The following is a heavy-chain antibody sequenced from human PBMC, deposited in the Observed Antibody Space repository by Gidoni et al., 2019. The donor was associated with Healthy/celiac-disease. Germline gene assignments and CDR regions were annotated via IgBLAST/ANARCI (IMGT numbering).Heavy chain of an antibody. D-gene: IGHD5-12*01. J-gene: IGHJ3*02. CDR3: ARDRGGYKHDAFDI. Sequence: QVQLVQSGAEVKKPGSSVQVSCKPPGGTFSSYAISWVRQAPGQGLEWMGGSIPIVGTANYAQKFQGRVTITADESTSTAYMELSSLRSEDTAVYYCARDRGGYKHDAFDIWGQGTMVTVSS. V-gene: IGHV1-69*01. CDR1: GGTFSSYA. CDR2: SIPIVGTA.